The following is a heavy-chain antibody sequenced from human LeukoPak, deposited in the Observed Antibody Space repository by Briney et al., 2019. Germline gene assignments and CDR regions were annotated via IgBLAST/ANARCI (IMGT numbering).Heavy chain of an antibody. CDR1: GGSISSYY. D-gene: IGHD6-13*01. J-gene: IGHJ5*02. V-gene: IGHV4-59*01. CDR2: IYYSGST. Sequence: SETLSLTCTVSGGSISSYYWSWIRQPPGKGLEWIGYIYYSGSTNYNPSLKSRVTISVDTSKNQFSLKLSSVTAADTAVYYCARDSHSSRWYSRGPSNWFDPWGQGTLVTVSS. CDR3: ARDSHSSRWYSRGPSNWFDP.